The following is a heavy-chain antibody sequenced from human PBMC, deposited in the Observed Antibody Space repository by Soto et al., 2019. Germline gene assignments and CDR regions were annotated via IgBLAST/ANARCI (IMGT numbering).Heavy chain of an antibody. J-gene: IGHJ6*02. CDR1: GGSFSGYY. V-gene: IGHV4-34*01. CDR3: AREKNDFWSGYYRSRGMDV. Sequence: SETLSLTCAVYGGSFSGYYWSWIRQPPGKGLEWIGEINRSGSTNYNPSLKSRVTISVDTSKNQFSLKLSSVTAADTAVYYRAREKNDFWSGYYRSRGMDVWGQGTTVTVSS. CDR2: INRSGST. D-gene: IGHD3-3*01.